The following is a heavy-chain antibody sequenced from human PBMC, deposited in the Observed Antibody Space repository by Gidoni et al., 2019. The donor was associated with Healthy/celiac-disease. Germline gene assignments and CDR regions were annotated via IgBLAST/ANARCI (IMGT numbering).Heavy chain of an antibody. Sequence: QVQLVQSGAEVKKPGASVKVSCKASGYTFTSYAMHWVRQAPGQRLEWMGWITAGNGNTKYSQKFQGRVTITRDTSASTAYMELSSLRSEDTAVYYCASRAHSYGPRDFDYWGQGTLVTVSS. CDR3: ASRAHSYGPRDFDY. V-gene: IGHV1-3*01. D-gene: IGHD5-18*01. CDR2: ITAGNGNT. CDR1: GYTFTSYA. J-gene: IGHJ4*02.